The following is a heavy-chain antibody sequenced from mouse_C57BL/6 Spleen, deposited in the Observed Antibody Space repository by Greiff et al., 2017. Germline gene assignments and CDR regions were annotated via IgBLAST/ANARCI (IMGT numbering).Heavy chain of an antibody. CDR3: ARQGLGYYDYDEGDD. D-gene: IGHD2-4*01. J-gene: IGHJ2*01. Sequence: QVQLQQSGPELVKPGASVKISCKASGYAFSSSWMNWVKQRPGKGIEWIGRIYPGDGDTNYNGKFKGKATLTADKSSSTAYMQLSSLTSEDSAVYFCARQGLGYYDYDEGDDWGQGTTLTVSS. V-gene: IGHV1-82*01. CDR1: GYAFSSSW. CDR2: IYPGDGDT.